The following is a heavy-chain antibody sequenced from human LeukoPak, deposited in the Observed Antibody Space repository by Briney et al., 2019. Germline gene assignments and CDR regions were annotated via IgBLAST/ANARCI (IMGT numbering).Heavy chain of an antibody. CDR3: ARDKAAAAGPFDY. J-gene: IGHJ4*02. CDR2: IYSGGTT. V-gene: IGHV3-66*01. D-gene: IGHD6-13*01. CDR1: GFTVSSNY. Sequence: GGSLRLSCAASGFTVSSNYMSWVRQAPGKGLEWVSVIYSGGTTYYADSVKGRFTISRDNSKNTLYLQMNSLRAEDTAVYYCARDKAAAAGPFDYWGQGTLVTVSS.